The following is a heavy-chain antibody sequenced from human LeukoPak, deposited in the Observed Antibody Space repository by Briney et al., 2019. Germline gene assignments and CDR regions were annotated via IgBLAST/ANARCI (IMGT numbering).Heavy chain of an antibody. V-gene: IGHV3-23*01. CDR3: AKRIAAAGPYFDY. D-gene: IGHD6-25*01. J-gene: IGHJ4*02. Sequence: GSLRLSCAASGFTFSSYAMSWVRQAPGKGLEWVSAISGNGYNTYYADSVKGRFTISRDNSQNTLYLQMNSLRAEDTAVYYCAKRIAAAGPYFDYWGQETLVTVSS. CDR2: ISGNGYNT. CDR1: GFTFSSYA.